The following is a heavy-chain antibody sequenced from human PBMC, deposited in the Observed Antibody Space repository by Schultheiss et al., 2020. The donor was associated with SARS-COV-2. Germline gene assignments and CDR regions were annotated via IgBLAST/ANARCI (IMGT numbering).Heavy chain of an antibody. Sequence: SCAASGFTFSSYAMHWVRQAPGKGLEWVAVISYDGSNKYYADSVKGRFTISRDNSKNTLYLQMNSLRAEDTAVYYCARGGGYDGMDVWGQGTTVTVSS. V-gene: IGHV3-30*04. CDR3: ARGGGYDGMDV. CDR1: GFTFSSYA. J-gene: IGHJ6*02. D-gene: IGHD3-22*01. CDR2: ISYDGSNK.